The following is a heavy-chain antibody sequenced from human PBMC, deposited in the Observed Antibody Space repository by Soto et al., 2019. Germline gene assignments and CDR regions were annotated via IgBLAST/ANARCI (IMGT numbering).Heavy chain of an antibody. Sequence: PSDTLSLTGTVSGGSISSYYWSWIRQPPGKGLEWIGEINHSGSTNYSPSLKSRVTISVDTSKNQFSLKLSSVTAADTAVYYCARGFLGYCSSTSCYPPFDYWGQGTLVTVSS. CDR3: ARGFLGYCSSTSCYPPFDY. CDR1: GGSISSYY. J-gene: IGHJ4*02. V-gene: IGHV4-34*01. CDR2: INHSGST. D-gene: IGHD2-2*01.